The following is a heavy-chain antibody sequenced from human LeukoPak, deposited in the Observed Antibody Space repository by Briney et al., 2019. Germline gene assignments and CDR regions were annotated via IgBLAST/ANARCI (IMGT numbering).Heavy chain of an antibody. Sequence: GGSLRLSCADPGFTLSSYDMHWVRQATGGGLEWVSSVAGAGDTYYADSVKGRFTISRENGKNSLYLQMNSLRAGDTAVYYCARGGIRGVTWNWLDPWGQGTLVTVSS. CDR1: GFTLSSYD. CDR2: VAGAGDT. CDR3: ARGGIRGVTWNWLDP. J-gene: IGHJ5*02. V-gene: IGHV3-13*01. D-gene: IGHD3-10*01.